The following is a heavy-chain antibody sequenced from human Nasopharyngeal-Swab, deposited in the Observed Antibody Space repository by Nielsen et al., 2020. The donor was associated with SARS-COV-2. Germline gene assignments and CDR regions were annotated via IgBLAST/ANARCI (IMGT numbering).Heavy chain of an antibody. J-gene: IGHJ4*02. V-gene: IGHV3-21*04. Sequence: GESLKISCAASGFTVSSNYMSWVRQAPGKGLEWVSSISSSSSYIYYADSVKGRFTISRDNAKNSLYLQMNSLRAEDTAVYYCATGYSSSWYVYWGQGTLVTVSS. CDR3: ATGYSSSWYVY. CDR2: ISSSSSYI. CDR1: GFTVSSNY. D-gene: IGHD6-13*01.